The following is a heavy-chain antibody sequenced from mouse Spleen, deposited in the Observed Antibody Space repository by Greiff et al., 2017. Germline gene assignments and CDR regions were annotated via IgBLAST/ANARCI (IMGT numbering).Heavy chain of an antibody. CDR2: IYPGDGDT. V-gene: IGHV1-87*01. D-gene: IGHD2-4*01. CDR1: GYTFTSYW. Sequence: VKLVESGAELARPGASVKLSCKASGYTFTSYWMQWVKQRPGQGLEWIGAIYPGDGDTRYTQKFKGKATLTADKSSSTAYMQLSSLASEDSAVYYCARDDYDVGYWGQGTTLTVSS. J-gene: IGHJ2*01. CDR3: ARDDYDVGY.